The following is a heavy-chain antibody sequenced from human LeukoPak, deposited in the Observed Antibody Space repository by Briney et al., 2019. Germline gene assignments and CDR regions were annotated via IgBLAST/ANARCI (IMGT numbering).Heavy chain of an antibody. CDR2: IYTSGST. CDR1: GGSISSGSYY. CDR3: ARDPCGSTSCLGNWFDP. Sequence: PSETLSLTCTVSGGSISSGSYYWSWIRQPAGKGLEWIGRIYTSGSTNYNPSLKSRVTISVDTSKNQFSLKLSSVTAADTAVYYCARDPCGSTSCLGNWFDPWGQGTLVTVSS. V-gene: IGHV4-61*02. D-gene: IGHD2-2*01. J-gene: IGHJ5*02.